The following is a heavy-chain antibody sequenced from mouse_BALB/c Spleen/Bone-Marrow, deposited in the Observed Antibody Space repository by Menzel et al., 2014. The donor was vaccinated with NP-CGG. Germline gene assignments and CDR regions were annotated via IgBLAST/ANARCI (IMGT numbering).Heavy chain of an antibody. D-gene: IGHD4-1*01. CDR3: TRQRNWDHYAMDY. CDR1: GFTFSTYG. J-gene: IGHJ4*01. CDR2: ISSGGGYT. V-gene: IGHV5-6*01. Sequence: EVNVVDSGGDLVKPGGSLKLSCAASGFTFSTYGMSWVRQTPDKRLEWVATISSGGGYTYYPDSVKGRFTISRDNANNTLYLQMSSLKSEDTAMHYCTRQRNWDHYAMDYWGQGTSVTVSS.